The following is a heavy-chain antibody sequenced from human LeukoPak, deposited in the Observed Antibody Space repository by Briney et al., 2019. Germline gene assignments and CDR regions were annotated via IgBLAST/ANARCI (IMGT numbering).Heavy chain of an antibody. V-gene: IGHV3-33*01. CDR2: IWYDGSNK. Sequence: PGGSLRLSCAASGFTFSSYGMHWVRQAPGKGLGWVAVIWYDGSNKYYADSVKGRFTISRDNSKNTLYLQMNSLRAEDTAVYYCASDSSGYYYAPERNWYFDLWGRGTLVTVSS. CDR1: GFTFSSYG. J-gene: IGHJ2*01. D-gene: IGHD3-22*01. CDR3: ASDSSGYYYAPERNWYFDL.